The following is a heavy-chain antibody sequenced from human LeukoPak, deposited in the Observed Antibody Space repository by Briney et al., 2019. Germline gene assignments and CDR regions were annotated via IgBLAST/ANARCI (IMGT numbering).Heavy chain of an antibody. CDR2: ISGSGGST. V-gene: IGHV3-23*01. CDR1: GFTFSSYA. Sequence: GGSLRLSCAASGFTFSSYAMSWVRQAPGKGLEWVSAISGSGGSTYYADSVKGRFTISRDNSKNTLYLQMNSLRAEDTAVYYCARHLAVAGNFDYWGQGTLVTVSS. D-gene: IGHD6-19*01. CDR3: ARHLAVAGNFDY. J-gene: IGHJ4*02.